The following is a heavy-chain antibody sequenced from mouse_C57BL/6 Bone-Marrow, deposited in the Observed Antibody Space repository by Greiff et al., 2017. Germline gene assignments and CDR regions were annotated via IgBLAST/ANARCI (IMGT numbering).Heavy chain of an antibody. CDR3: ARRPSYAMDY. CDR2: IHPNSGST. J-gene: IGHJ4*01. Sequence: VQLQQSGAELVKPGASVKLSCKASGYTFTSYWMHWVKQRPGQGLEWIGMIHPNSGSTNYNEKFKSKATLTVDKSSSTAYMQLSSLTSEDSAVYYCARRPSYAMDYWGQGTSVTVSS. V-gene: IGHV1-64*01. CDR1: GYTFTSYW.